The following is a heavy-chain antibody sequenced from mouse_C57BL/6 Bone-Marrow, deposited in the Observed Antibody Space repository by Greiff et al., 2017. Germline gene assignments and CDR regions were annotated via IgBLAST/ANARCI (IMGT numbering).Heavy chain of an antibody. CDR2: ISNGGGST. J-gene: IGHJ4*01. D-gene: IGHD1-1*01. Sequence: EVKVVESGGGLVQPGGSLKLSCAASGFTFSDYYMYWVRQTPEKRLEWVAYISNGGGSTYYPDTVKGRFTISRDNAKNTLYLQMSRLKSEDTAMYYCARFYGSSWNYAMDYWGQGTSVTVSS. V-gene: IGHV5-12*01. CDR3: ARFYGSSWNYAMDY. CDR1: GFTFSDYY.